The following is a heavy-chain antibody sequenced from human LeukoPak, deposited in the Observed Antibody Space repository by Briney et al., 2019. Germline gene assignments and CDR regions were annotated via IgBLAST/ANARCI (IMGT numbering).Heavy chain of an antibody. D-gene: IGHD5-18*01. CDR2: IYYTGTT. J-gene: IGHJ4*02. CDR1: NGSISSFY. CDR3: ARGYGRYFGY. V-gene: IGHV4-59*01. Sequence: SETLSLTCTVSNGSISSFYWTWIRQPPGKGLEWIGYIYYTGTTDYNPSLKSRVTISVDTSKNQFSLKLGSVTAADTAVYYCARGYGRYFGYWGQGTLVTVSS.